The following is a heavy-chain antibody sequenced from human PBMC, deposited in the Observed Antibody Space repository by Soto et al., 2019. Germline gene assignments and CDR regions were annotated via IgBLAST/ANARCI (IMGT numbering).Heavy chain of an antibody. Sequence: GGSLRLSCAASGFTFSSYGMHLVRQAPGKGLEWVAVIWYDGSNKYYADSVKGRFTISRDNSKNTLYLQMNSLRAEDTAVYYCARHYGDYVSYFYFDYWGQGT. CDR1: GFTFSSYG. CDR2: IWYDGSNK. CDR3: ARHYGDYVSYFYFDY. V-gene: IGHV3-33*01. D-gene: IGHD4-17*01. J-gene: IGHJ4*02.